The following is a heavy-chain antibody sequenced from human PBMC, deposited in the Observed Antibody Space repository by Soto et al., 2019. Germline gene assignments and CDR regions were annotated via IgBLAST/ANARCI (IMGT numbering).Heavy chain of an antibody. V-gene: IGHV3-11*01. CDR3: ARYSSSFAFDV. J-gene: IGHJ3*01. CDR1: GFTVSDYF. D-gene: IGHD6-6*01. CDR2: MSSGGSPV. Sequence: PGGSLRLSCAASGFTVSDYFMSWIRQAPGKGLEWLSYMSSGGSPVYYADSVKGRFTISRENAKNSLFLQMNSLRAEDTAVYYCARYSSSFAFDVWGQGTMVTVS.